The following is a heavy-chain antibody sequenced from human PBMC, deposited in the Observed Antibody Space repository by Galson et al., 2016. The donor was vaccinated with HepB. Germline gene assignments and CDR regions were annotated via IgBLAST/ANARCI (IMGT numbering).Heavy chain of an antibody. J-gene: IGHJ3*02. V-gene: IGHV5-51*01. CDR1: GYSFSTYW. CDR3: AQRTNSVTFAFDI. Sequence: QSGAEVKRPGESLRISCKGSGYSFSTYWIGWVRQTPGKGLEWMGVIYPGDSETRYRPSIQGQVTISADVSIATAYLQWNSLKASDTAVYYCAQRTNSVTFAFDIWGQGTRVTVSS. CDR2: IYPGDSET. D-gene: IGHD4-17*01.